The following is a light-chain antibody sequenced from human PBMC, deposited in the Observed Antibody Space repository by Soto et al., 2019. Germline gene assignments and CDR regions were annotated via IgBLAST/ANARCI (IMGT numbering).Light chain of an antibody. CDR1: QTISTY. CDR3: QQSSGIPYT. J-gene: IGKJ2*01. CDR2: AAS. V-gene: IGKV1-39*01. Sequence: DIQMTQSPSSLSASVGDRVTITCRASQTISTYLNWYQQNPGKAPKLLIYAASSLQSGVPSRFSGSGSGTDFTLTISSLQPEDFATYYCQQSSGIPYTFGNGTKLEIK.